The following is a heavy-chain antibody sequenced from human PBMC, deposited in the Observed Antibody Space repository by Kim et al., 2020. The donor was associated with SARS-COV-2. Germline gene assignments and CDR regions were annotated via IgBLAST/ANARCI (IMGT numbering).Heavy chain of an antibody. CDR1: GGSISSYY. V-gene: IGHV4-59*13. J-gene: IGHJ6*04. CDR2: IYYSGST. Sequence: SETLSLTCTVSGGSISSYYWSWIRQPPGKGLEWIGYIYYSGSTNYNPSLKSRVTISVDTSKNQFSLKLSSVTAADTAVYYCARTRTTFPYYYYGLDVWGKGPTVTFSS. CDR3: ARTRTTFPYYYYGLDV. D-gene: IGHD1-7*01.